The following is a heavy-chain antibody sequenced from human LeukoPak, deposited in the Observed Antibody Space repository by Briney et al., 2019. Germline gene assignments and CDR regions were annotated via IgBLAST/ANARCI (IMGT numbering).Heavy chain of an antibody. Sequence: GASVKVSCKASGYTFTSYAMHWVRQAPGQRLEWMGWINAGNGNTEYSQKFQGRVTMTRDTSISTAYMELSRLRSDDTAVYYCARGTSGSYFYYYGMDVWGQGTTVTVSS. J-gene: IGHJ6*02. D-gene: IGHD1-26*01. V-gene: IGHV1-3*01. CDR1: GYTFTSYA. CDR2: INAGNGNT. CDR3: ARGTSGSYFYYYGMDV.